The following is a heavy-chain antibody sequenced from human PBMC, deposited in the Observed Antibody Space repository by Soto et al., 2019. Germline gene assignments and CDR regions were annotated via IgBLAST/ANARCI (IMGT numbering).Heavy chain of an antibody. D-gene: IGHD5-18*01. CDR3: ASFSRIGYSYGYLGPPGLDYYFDY. CDR2: IYHSGST. CDR1: GGSISSSNW. V-gene: IGHV4-4*02. Sequence: PSETLSLTCAVSGGSISSSNWWSWVRQPPGKGLEWIGEIYHSGSTNYNPSLKSRVTISVDKSNNPFSLKLSSVTAAATAVYYLASFSRIGYSYGYLGPPGLDYYFDYGGQGPLVTVSS. J-gene: IGHJ4*02.